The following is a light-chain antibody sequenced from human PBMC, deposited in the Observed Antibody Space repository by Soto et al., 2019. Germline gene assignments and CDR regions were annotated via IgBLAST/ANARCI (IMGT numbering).Light chain of an antibody. CDR1: XXDVGGYNY. J-gene: IGLJ2*01. CDR2: DVS. V-gene: IGLV2-11*01. Sequence: QSVLTQPRSVSGSPGXXVTISCTXXXXDVGGYNYVSWYQQHPGKAPKLMIFDVSKRPSGVPDRFSGSKSGNTASLTISGLQAEDEADYYCCSYAGSFVVFGGGTKVTVL. CDR3: CSYAGSFVV.